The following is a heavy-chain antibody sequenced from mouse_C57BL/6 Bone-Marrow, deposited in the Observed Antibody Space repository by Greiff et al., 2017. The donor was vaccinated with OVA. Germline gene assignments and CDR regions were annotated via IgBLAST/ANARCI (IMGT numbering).Heavy chain of an antibody. Sequence: EVQLVESGGDLVKPGGSLKLSCAASGFTFSSYGMSWVRQTPDKRLEWVATISSGGSYTYYPDSVKGRFTISRDNAKNTLYLQMSSLKSEDTAMYYCARHGLTGTCAYWGQGTLVTVSA. D-gene: IGHD4-1*01. J-gene: IGHJ3*01. CDR2: ISSGGSYT. CDR1: GFTFSSYG. CDR3: ARHGLTGTCAY. V-gene: IGHV5-6*01.